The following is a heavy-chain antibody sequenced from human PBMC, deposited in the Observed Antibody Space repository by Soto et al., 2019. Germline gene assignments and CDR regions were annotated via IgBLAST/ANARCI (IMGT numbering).Heavy chain of an antibody. CDR1: GGTFSSYT. V-gene: IGHV1-69*18. J-gene: IGHJ6*02. D-gene: IGHD1-1*01. CDR3: ATGGEDGLDV. CDR2: MIPIFATI. Sequence: VQLVQSGAEVKKPGSSVKVSCKASGGTFSSYTINWVRQAPGQGLEWMGKMIPIFATINYAQKFQGRVTITADESTDTAYMDLSSLTSEDTAVYYCATGGEDGLDVWGQGTTVSVSS.